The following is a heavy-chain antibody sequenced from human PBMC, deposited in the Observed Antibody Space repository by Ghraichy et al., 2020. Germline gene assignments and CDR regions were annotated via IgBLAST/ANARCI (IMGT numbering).Heavy chain of an antibody. CDR3: ARRCTGTSCQRGAFDF. D-gene: IGHD2-2*01. Sequence: SETLSLTCTVSGASIRSNDYYWAWVRQPPGKGLEWIGSISYSGTTFYNPSLKSRVTKSVDTSKSQFSLKLDSVTATDTAVYYCARRCTGTSCQRGAFDFWGQGTMVTVSS. J-gene: IGHJ3*01. CDR1: GASIRSNDYY. CDR2: ISYSGTT. V-gene: IGHV4-39*01.